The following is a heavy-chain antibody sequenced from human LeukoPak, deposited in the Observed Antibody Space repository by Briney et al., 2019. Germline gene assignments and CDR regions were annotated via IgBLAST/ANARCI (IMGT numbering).Heavy chain of an antibody. CDR2: IKKDGSEK. CDR3: ARDPGENYWAAFDI. D-gene: IGHD1-7*01. Sequence: GGSLRLSCAASGFTFSSDWMSWIRQAPGEGLEWVANIKKDGSEKQYVDSVKGRFAVSRDNAKNSLSLQMHSLRAENTAVYYCARDPGENYWAAFDIWGQGTVVTVSS. CDR1: GFTFSSDW. V-gene: IGHV3-7*01. J-gene: IGHJ3*02.